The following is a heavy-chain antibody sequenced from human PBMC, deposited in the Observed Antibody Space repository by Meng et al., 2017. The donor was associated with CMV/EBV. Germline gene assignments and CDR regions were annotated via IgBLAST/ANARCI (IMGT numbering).Heavy chain of an antibody. CDR2: MYYSGSTYSGST. CDR3: ARLQEITTTTGYNWFDP. Sequence: GSLSLTCIVSGGSISSSNCYWGWIRQPPGKGLEWIGSMYYSGSTYSGSTYYNPSLKSRVTISVDTSKNQFSLKLNSVTVADTAVYYCARLQEITTTTGYNWFDPWGQGTLVTVSS. CDR1: GGSISSSNCY. J-gene: IGHJ5*02. D-gene: IGHD5-24*01. V-gene: IGHV4-39*07.